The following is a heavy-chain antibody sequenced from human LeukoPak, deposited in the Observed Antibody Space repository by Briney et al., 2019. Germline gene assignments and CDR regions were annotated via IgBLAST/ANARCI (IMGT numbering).Heavy chain of an antibody. V-gene: IGHV1-18*04. CDR2: ISAYNGNT. Sequence: ASVKVSCKASGYTFTSYGISWVRQAPGQGLEWMGRISAYNGNTNYAQKLQGRVTMTTDTSTSTAYMEPRSLRSDDTAVYYCARGTKLPRTFDYWGQGTLVTVSS. J-gene: IGHJ4*02. D-gene: IGHD2-15*01. CDR3: ARGTKLPRTFDY. CDR1: GYTFTSYG.